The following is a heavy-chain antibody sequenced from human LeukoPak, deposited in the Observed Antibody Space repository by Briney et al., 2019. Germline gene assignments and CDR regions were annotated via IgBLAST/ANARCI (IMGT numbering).Heavy chain of an antibody. CDR3: ARQISDYYYYYIDV. J-gene: IGHJ6*03. CDR2: IYYSGTT. Sequence: PSETLSLTCTVSGGSISSSHYCWGWIRQTPGKGLEWIGTIYYSGTTYYNPSLESRATISEDTSKNQFSLTLSSVTAADTAVYYCARQISDYYYYYIDVWGKGTTVTVSS. V-gene: IGHV4-39*01. CDR1: GGSISSSHYC. D-gene: IGHD3-10*01.